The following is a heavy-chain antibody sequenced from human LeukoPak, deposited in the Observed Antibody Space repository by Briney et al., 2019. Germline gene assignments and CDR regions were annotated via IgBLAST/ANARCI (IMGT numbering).Heavy chain of an antibody. D-gene: IGHD3-9*01. V-gene: IGHV3-64*01. J-gene: IGHJ4*02. CDR2: ISSNGGRT. Sequence: PGGSLRLSCAASGFTFRSYAMHWVRQAPGKGLEYVLAISSNGGRTYYANSVKGRFTISRDNSKNTLYLQMGSLGAEDMAVYYCARGQIRRYFDWLPFDYWGQGTLVTVSS. CDR3: ARGQIRRYFDWLPFDY. CDR1: GFTFRSYA.